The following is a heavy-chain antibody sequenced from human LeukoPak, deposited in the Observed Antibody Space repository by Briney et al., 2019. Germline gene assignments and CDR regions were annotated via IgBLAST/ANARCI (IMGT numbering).Heavy chain of an antibody. Sequence: GGSLRLSCAASGFTFSSYGMHWVRQAPGKGLEWVAVISYDGSNKYYADSVKGRFTISRDNSKNTLYLQMNSLRADDTAVYYYAITSWATLNAFDIWGQGTVVTVSP. CDR3: AITSWATLNAFDI. CDR2: ISYDGSNK. D-gene: IGHD5-12*01. CDR1: GFTFSSYG. V-gene: IGHV3-30*03. J-gene: IGHJ3*02.